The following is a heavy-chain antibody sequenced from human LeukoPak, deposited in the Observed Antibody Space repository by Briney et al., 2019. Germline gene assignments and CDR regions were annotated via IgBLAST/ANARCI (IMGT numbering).Heavy chain of an antibody. CDR2: ISGSGGST. V-gene: IGHV3-23*01. Sequence: GGSLRLSCAASGFTFSSYAMSWVRQAPGKGLDWVSAISGSGGSTYYADSVKGRFTISRDNSKSTLYLQMNSLRAEDTAVYDCAKGDSSGYYYRPGYYFDYWGQGTLVTVSS. CDR3: AKGDSSGYYYRPGYYFDY. D-gene: IGHD3-22*01. J-gene: IGHJ4*02. CDR1: GFTFSSYA.